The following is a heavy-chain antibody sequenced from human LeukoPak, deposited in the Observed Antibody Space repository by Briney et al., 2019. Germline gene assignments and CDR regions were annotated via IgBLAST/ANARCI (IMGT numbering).Heavy chain of an antibody. V-gene: IGHV4-59*08. J-gene: IGHJ3*02. D-gene: IGHD1/OR15-1a*01. CDR2: IYYNGRT. CDR1: GGSIISYY. CDR3: ARHGGTPAINDAFDT. Sequence: PSETLSLTCTVSGGSIISYYWSWIRQPPGKGLEWIGYIYYNGRTTYHPSLTRRVTISVDTSNNQFSLNLSSVSAADTAVYYCARHGGTPAINDAFDTWGQGTMVTVSS.